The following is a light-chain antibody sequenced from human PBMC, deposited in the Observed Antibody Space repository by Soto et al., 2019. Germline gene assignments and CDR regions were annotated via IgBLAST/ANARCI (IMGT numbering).Light chain of an antibody. CDR2: EVS. J-gene: IGLJ1*01. CDR3: FSYTRSTDYV. V-gene: IGLV2-14*01. Sequence: QSVLTQPASVSGSPGQSITISCTGTSSDVGGYNHVSWYQLHPGKAPKLMVYEVSNRPSGVSNRFSGSKSGDTASLTISGLQAEDEADYYCFSYTRSTDYVFGNGTKVTVX. CDR1: SSDVGGYNH.